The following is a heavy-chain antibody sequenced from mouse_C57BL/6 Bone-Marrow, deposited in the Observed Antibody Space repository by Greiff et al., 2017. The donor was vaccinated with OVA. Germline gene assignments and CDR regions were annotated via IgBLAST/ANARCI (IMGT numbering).Heavy chain of an antibody. J-gene: IGHJ2*01. CDR2: IYPYNGVS. D-gene: IGHD1-1*01. CDR3: ARGDYYGSSPYYFDY. Sequence: EVMLVESGPELVKPGASVKISCKASGYSFTGYYMHWVKQSHGNILDWIGYIYPYNGVSSYNQKFKGKATLTVDKSSSTAYMELRSLTSEDSAVYYCARGDYYGSSPYYFDYWGQGTTLTVSS. CDR1: GYSFTGYY. V-gene: IGHV1-31*01.